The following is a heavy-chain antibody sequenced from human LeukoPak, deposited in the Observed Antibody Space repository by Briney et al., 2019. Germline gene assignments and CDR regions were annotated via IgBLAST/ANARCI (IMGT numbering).Heavy chain of an antibody. J-gene: IGHJ4*02. CDR2: INPNSGGT. CDR3: ARASHLGIAAAGTFGY. D-gene: IGHD6-13*01. Sequence: ASVKVSCKASGYTFTGYYMHCVRQAPGQGLEWMGWINPNSGGTNYTQKFQGRVTMTRDTSISTAYMELSRLRSDDTAVYYCARASHLGIAAAGTFGYWGQGTRVTVSS. V-gene: IGHV1-2*02. CDR1: GYTFTGYY.